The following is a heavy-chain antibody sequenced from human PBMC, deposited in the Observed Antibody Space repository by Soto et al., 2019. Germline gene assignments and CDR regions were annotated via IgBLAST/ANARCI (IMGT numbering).Heavy chain of an antibody. D-gene: IGHD5-12*01. J-gene: IGHJ4*02. Sequence: GGSLRLSCAASGFTFSTYWMSWVRQTPGKGLEWVANINEDGSERYYVDSVKGRFTISRDNAKNSLYLQMNSLRGEDTALYYCAKAAKFPPWNIVATIIPCQFDYWGQGTLVTVSS. CDR3: AKAAKFPPWNIVATIIPCQFDY. CDR2: INEDGSER. CDR1: GFTFSTYW. V-gene: IGHV3-7*05.